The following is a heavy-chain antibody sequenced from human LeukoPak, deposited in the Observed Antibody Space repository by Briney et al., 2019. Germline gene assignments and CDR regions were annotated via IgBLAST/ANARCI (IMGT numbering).Heavy chain of an antibody. CDR2: INHSGST. J-gene: IGHJ4*02. CDR1: GGSFSGYY. CDR3: ARASSYGNDY. D-gene: IGHD5-18*01. V-gene: IGHV4-34*01. Sequence: SETLSLTCAVYGGSFSGYYWSWIRQPPGKGQEWIGEINHSGSTNYNPSLKSRVTISVDTSKNQFSLKLSSVTAADTAVYYCARASSYGNDYWGQGTLVTVSS.